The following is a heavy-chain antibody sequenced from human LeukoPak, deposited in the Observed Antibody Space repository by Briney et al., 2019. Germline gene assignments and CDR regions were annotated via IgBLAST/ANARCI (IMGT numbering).Heavy chain of an antibody. CDR3: AKFQGFGDFPDSNLDY. Sequence: GGSLRLSCAASGFTFSSFEMNWVRQAPGKGLEWVSYISNRGSTIYYADSVKGRLTISRDSSKNTLFLQMNSLRAEDTAIYYCAKFQGFGDFPDSNLDYWGQGTLVSASS. CDR1: GFTFSSFE. CDR2: ISNRGSTI. D-gene: IGHD3-10*01. J-gene: IGHJ4*02. V-gene: IGHV3-48*03.